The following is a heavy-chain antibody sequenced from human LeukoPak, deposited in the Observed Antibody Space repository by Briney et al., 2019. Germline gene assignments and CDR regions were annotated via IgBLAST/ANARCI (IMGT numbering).Heavy chain of an antibody. V-gene: IGHV3-9*03. D-gene: IGHD2-8*01. CDR1: GFTFDDYA. Sequence: GRSLRLSCAASGFTFDDYAMHWVRQAPGKGLEWVSSISWNSGTIGCADSVKGRFTISRDNAKNSLYLQMNSLRAEDMAFYYCAKGRGLMAAFDYWGQGTLVTVSS. CDR2: ISWNSGTI. CDR3: AKGRGLMAAFDY. J-gene: IGHJ4*02.